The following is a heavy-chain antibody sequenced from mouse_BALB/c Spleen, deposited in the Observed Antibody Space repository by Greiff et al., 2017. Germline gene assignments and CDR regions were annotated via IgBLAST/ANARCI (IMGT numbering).Heavy chain of an antibody. D-gene: IGHD2-2*01. CDR3: ARGNHSYYGYDAFAY. V-gene: IGHV1-4*02. CDR2: INPSSGYT. J-gene: IGHJ3*01. Sequence: QVQLKQSAAELARPGASVKMSCKASGYTFTSYTMHWVKQRPGQGLEWIGYINPSSGYTEYNQKFKDKTTLTADKSSSTAYMQLSSRTSEDSAVYYCARGNHSYYGYDAFAYWGQGTLVTVSA. CDR1: GYTFTSYT.